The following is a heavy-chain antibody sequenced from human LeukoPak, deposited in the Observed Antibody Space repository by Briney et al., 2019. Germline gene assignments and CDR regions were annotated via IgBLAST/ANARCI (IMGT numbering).Heavy chain of an antibody. J-gene: IGHJ4*02. V-gene: IGHV4-34*01. D-gene: IGHD3-3*01. Sequence: SETLSLSCAVYGGSFSGYYWSWIRQPPGKGLEWIGEINHSGSTNYNPSLKSRVTISVDTSKNQFSLKLSSVTAADTAVYYCARDIGRYYDFWSGYYTVYYFDYWGQGTLVTVSS. CDR2: INHSGST. CDR1: GGSFSGYY. CDR3: ARDIGRYYDFWSGYYTVYYFDY.